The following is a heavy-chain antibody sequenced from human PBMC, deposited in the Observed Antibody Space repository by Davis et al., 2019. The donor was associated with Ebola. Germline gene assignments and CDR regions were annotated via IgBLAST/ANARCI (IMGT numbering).Heavy chain of an antibody. D-gene: IGHD5-18*01. CDR3: ARRGGYRIDDAFDI. CDR1: GYTFTGYY. CDR2: INPNSGGT. V-gene: IGHV1-2*06. J-gene: IGHJ3*02. Sequence: ASVKVSCKASGYTFTGYYMHWVRQAPGQGLEWMGRINPNSGGTNYAQKFQGRVTMTRDTSISKAYMELSRLRSDDTAVYYCARRGGYRIDDAFDIWGQGTMVTVSS.